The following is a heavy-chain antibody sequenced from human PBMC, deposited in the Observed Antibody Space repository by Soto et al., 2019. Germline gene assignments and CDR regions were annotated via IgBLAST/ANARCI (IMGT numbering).Heavy chain of an antibody. D-gene: IGHD2-2*01. CDR3: ARIRDTCSSTSCLGPARMDV. Sequence: ETLSLTCTVSGGSISSSSYYWGWIRQPPGKGLEWIGSIYYSGSTYYNPSLKSRVTISVDTSKNQFSLKLSPVTAADTAVYYCARIRDTCSSTSCLGPARMDVWGKGTTVTVSS. J-gene: IGHJ6*04. V-gene: IGHV4-39*01. CDR2: IYYSGST. CDR1: GGSISSSSYY.